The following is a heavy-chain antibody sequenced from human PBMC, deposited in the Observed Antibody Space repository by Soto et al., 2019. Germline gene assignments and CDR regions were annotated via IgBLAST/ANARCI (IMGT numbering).Heavy chain of an antibody. CDR3: ARAVGLIGYSYGYYYDS. Sequence: GGSLRLSCAASGFTFSDHYMDWVRQAPGKGLEWVGRTRNKANSYTTEYAASVKGRFTISRDDSKNSLYLQMNSLKTEDTAVYYCARAVGLIGYSYGYYYDSWGQGTLVTVSS. CDR2: TRNKANSYTT. V-gene: IGHV3-72*01. J-gene: IGHJ4*02. D-gene: IGHD5-18*01. CDR1: GFTFSDHY.